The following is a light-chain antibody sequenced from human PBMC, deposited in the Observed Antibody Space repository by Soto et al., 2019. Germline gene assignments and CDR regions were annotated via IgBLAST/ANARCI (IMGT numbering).Light chain of an antibody. V-gene: IGKV1-39*01. CDR1: QSIATY. CDR2: TAS. Sequence: DIQMTQSPSSLSASVGDRVTITCRASQSIATYLNWYQQKPGKAPKLLIYTASTLQSGVPSRFSRSGSETDVTRTISSLQPADFATYYCQQSYNAPLYTFGQGTKLEIK. CDR3: QQSYNAPLYT. J-gene: IGKJ2*01.